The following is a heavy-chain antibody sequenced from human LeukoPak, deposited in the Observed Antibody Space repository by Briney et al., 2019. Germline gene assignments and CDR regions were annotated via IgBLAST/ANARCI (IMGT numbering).Heavy chain of an antibody. J-gene: IGHJ4*02. CDR3: AREAGGRFDY. V-gene: IGHV3-30-3*01. CDR2: ISYDGSNK. D-gene: IGHD3-16*01. Sequence: HPGRSLRLSCAASGFTFSSYAMHWVRQAPGKGLEWVAVISYDGSNKYYADSVKGRFIISRDNSKNTLYLQMNSLRAEDTAVYYCAREAGGRFDYWGQGTLVTVSS. CDR1: GFTFSSYA.